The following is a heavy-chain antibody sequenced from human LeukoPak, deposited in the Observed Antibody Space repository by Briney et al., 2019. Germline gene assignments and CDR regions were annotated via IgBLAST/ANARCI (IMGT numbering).Heavy chain of an antibody. CDR3: ARDREYYYDSSGYYYYGMDV. Sequence: SETLSLTCTVSGGSIISYYWTWIRQPPGKGLESIGDISYSWSTNYNPSLKSRVTISADTSKNQFSLKLSSVTAADTAVYYCARDREYYYDSSGYYYYGMDVWGQGTTVTVSS. CDR1: GGSIISYY. D-gene: IGHD3-22*01. V-gene: IGHV4-59*01. J-gene: IGHJ6*02. CDR2: ISYSWST.